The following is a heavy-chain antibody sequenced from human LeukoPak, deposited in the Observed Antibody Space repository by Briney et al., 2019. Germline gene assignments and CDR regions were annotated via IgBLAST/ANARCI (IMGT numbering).Heavy chain of an antibody. CDR1: RLSFNTQY. D-gene: IGHD2-15*01. CDR3: VSDSTIGYNKRWYDGLDV. CDR2: INQDGSIR. J-gene: IGHJ3*01. Sequence: GGSLRLSCTASRLSFNTQYMAWVRQAPGKGLEWVANINQDGSIRNYVDSVKGRFTISRDNARNSLYLQMNSLRAEDTALYYCVSDSTIGYNKRWYDGLDVWGQGTMVTVSS. V-gene: IGHV3-7*03.